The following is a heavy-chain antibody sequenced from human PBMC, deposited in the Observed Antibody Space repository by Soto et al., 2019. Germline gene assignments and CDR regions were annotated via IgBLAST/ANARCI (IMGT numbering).Heavy chain of an antibody. CDR2: IDPSDSYT. Sequence: GESLKTSCKGSGYSFTSYLISWVRQMPGKGLEWMGRIDPSDSYTNYSPSFQGHVTISADKSISTAYLQWSSLKASDTAMYYCARRGLGAAGMDVWGQGTTVTVSS. V-gene: IGHV5-10-1*01. D-gene: IGHD3-10*01. CDR3: ARRGLGAAGMDV. CDR1: GYSFTSYL. J-gene: IGHJ6*02.